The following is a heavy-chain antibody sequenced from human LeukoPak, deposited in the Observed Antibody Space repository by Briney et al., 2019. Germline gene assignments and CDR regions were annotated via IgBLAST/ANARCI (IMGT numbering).Heavy chain of an antibody. J-gene: IGHJ5*02. Sequence: SQTLSLTCAISGDSVSSNSVTWNWIRQSPSRGLEWLGRTYYKSKWFTEYALSVKSRITINPDTSKNQFSLQLSSVTPEDTAVYYCAGGTYSGYDSWGQGTLVTVSS. V-gene: IGHV6-1*01. D-gene: IGHD5-12*01. CDR3: AGGTYSGYDS. CDR2: TYYKSKWFT. CDR1: GDSVSSNSVT.